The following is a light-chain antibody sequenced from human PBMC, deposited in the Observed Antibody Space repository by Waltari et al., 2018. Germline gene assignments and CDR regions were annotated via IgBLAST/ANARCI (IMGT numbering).Light chain of an antibody. CDR2: GAS. V-gene: IGKV3-15*01. CDR3: QQYNKWPPWT. J-gene: IGKJ1*01. Sequence: EIVMTQSPATLSVSPGERATLSCRASQSVSSNLAWYQQKPGQAPRLLIYGASTRATGIPARFSGSGSGTEFPLTISSLQSEDFAVYYCQQYNKWPPWTFGQGTKVEIK. CDR1: QSVSSN.